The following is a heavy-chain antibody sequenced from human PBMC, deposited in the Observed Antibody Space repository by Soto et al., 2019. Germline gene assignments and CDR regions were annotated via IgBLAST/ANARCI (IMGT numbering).Heavy chain of an antibody. CDR2: ISAYNGNT. CDR1: GYTFTSYG. CDR3: ASYPRRKACSSTSCAPGYYYYGMDV. D-gene: IGHD2-2*01. V-gene: IGHV1-18*04. Sequence: SVKVSCKASGYTFTSYGISWVRQAPVQGLEWMGWISAYNGNTNYAQKLQGRVTMTTDTSTSTAYMELRSLRSDDTAVYYCASYPRRKACSSTSCAPGYYYYGMDVWGQGTTVTVSS. J-gene: IGHJ6*02.